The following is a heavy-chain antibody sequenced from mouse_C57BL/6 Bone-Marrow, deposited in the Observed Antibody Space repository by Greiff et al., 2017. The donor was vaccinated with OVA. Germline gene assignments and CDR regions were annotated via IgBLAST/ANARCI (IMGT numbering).Heavy chain of an antibody. CDR2: IYPGSGST. CDR1: GYTFTSYW. V-gene: IGHV1-55*01. D-gene: IGHD2-5*01. J-gene: IGHJ1*03. CDR3: AREAYYSNGWYFDV. Sequence: QVQLQQSGAELVKPGASVKMSCKASGYTFTSYWITWVKQRPGQGLEWIGDIYPGSGSTNYNEKFKSKATLTVDTSSSTAYMQLSSLTSEDSAVYYCAREAYYSNGWYFDVWGTGTTVTVSS.